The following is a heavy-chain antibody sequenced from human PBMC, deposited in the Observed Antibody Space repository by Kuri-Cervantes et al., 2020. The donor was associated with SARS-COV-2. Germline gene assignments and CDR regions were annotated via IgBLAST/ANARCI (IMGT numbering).Heavy chain of an antibody. CDR3: AKDLGMVRALAGWFDP. Sequence: GESLKISCAASGFTFSSYAMSWVRQAPGKGLEWVSAISGSGGSTYYADSVKGRFTITRDNSNNTLYLQINSLRAEDTAVYYCAKDLGMVRALAGWFDPWGQGTLVTVSS. V-gene: IGHV3-23*01. J-gene: IGHJ5*02. CDR2: ISGSGGST. D-gene: IGHD3-10*01. CDR1: GFTFSSYA.